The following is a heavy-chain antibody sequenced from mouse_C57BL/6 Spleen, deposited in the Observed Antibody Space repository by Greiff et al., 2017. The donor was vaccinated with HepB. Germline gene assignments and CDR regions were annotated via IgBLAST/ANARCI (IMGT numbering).Heavy chain of an antibody. CDR2: ISYDGSN. V-gene: IGHV3-6*01. CDR1: GYSITSGYY. J-gene: IGHJ3*01. Sequence: EVKLMESGPGLVKPSQSLSLTCSVTGYSITSGYYWNWIRQFPGNKLEWMGYISYDGSNNYNPSLKNRISITRDTSKNQFFLKLNSVTTEDTATYYCARGGFYDGYYVAWFAYWGQGTLVTVSA. D-gene: IGHD2-3*01. CDR3: ARGGFYDGYYVAWFAY.